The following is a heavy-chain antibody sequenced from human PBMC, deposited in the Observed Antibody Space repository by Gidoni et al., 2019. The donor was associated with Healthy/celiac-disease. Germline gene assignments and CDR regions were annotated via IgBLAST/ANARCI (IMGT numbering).Heavy chain of an antibody. D-gene: IGHD5-18*01. Sequence: QVQLQQWGAGLLKPSETLSLTCAVYGGSFSGYYWSWIRQPPGKGLEWIGEINHSGSTNYNPSLKSRVTISVDTSKNQFSLKLSSVTAADTAVYYCARGQRAMATYYFDYWGQGTLVTVSS. V-gene: IGHV4-34*01. J-gene: IGHJ4*02. CDR2: INHSGST. CDR1: GGSFSGYY. CDR3: ARGQRAMATYYFDY.